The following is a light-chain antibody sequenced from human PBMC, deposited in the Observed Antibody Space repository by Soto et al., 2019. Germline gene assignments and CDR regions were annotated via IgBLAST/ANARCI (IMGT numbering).Light chain of an antibody. CDR3: QVWDTTSDQLYV. Sequence: SYELTQPPSVSVAPGQTARITCGGHNIGSKTVHWYQQMPGQAPVLVIYDDSDRPSGIPERFSGSNSGNTATLTISRVEAGDEAGYYCQVWDTTSDQLYVFGTGTTVTVL. CDR1: NIGSKT. V-gene: IGLV3-21*02. J-gene: IGLJ1*01. CDR2: DDS.